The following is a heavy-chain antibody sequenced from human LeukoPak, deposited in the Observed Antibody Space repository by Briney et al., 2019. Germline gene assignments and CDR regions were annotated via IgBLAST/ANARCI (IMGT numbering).Heavy chain of an antibody. V-gene: IGHV1-18*01. D-gene: IGHD3-9*01. Sequence: EASVKVSCKASGYTFTSYGISWARQAPGQGLEWMGWISAYNGNTNYAQKLQGRVTMTTDTSTSTAYMELRSLRSDDTAVYYCARDLRRGVLRYFDWLLPLDYWGQGTLVTVSS. CDR2: ISAYNGNT. CDR3: ARDLRRGVLRYFDWLLPLDY. J-gene: IGHJ4*02. CDR1: GYTFTSYG.